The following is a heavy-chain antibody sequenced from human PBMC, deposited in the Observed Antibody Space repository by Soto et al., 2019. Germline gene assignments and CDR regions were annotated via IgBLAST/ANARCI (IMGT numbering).Heavy chain of an antibody. J-gene: IGHJ5*02. Sequence: QVQLVQSGAEVKKPGASVKVSCKASGYTFTNYGISWVRQAPGQGLEWMGWISAYNGNTNFAQKLQGRVTMTTDTSTSTAYMELGSLRYDDTAVYYCARGVGSGSYYNQYNWFDPWGQGTLVTVSS. CDR2: ISAYNGNT. CDR3: ARGVGSGSYYNQYNWFDP. D-gene: IGHD3-10*01. CDR1: GYTFTNYG. V-gene: IGHV1-18*01.